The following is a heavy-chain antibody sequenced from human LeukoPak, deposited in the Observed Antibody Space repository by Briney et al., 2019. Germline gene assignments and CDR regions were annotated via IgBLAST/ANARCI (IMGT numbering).Heavy chain of an antibody. CDR3: GKTTVGYSSGQKPAWPVDY. CDR1: GFTFGSHA. Sequence: AGSLRLSCEAFGFTFGSHAMSWVRQAPGKGLEWVAGIFGSGGSPHYADPVKGRFTLSRDNSRNTLYLQINSLRAEDTAVYYCGKTTVGYSSGQKPAWPVDYWGQGALVTVSS. J-gene: IGHJ4*02. V-gene: IGHV3-23*01. D-gene: IGHD5-18*01. CDR2: IFGSGGSP.